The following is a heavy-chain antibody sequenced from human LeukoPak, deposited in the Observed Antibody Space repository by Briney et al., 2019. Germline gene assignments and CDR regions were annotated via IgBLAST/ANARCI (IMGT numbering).Heavy chain of an antibody. D-gene: IGHD3-22*01. CDR1: GFTFTDFA. J-gene: IGHJ4*02. CDR2: IGGGGTNT. V-gene: IGHV3-23*01. Sequence: GGSLRLYCAASGFTFTDFAMNWVRQAPGKGLEWVSGIGGGGTNTDYADSVKGRFTISRDNSKNTLTLQMSSLRADDTAVYFCAKDARGYHRPIDHWGQGILVTVSS. CDR3: AKDARGYHRPIDH.